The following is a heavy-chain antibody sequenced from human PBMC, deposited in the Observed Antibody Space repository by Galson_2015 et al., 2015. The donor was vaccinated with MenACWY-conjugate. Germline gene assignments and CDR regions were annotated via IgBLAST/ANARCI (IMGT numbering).Heavy chain of an antibody. CDR1: GLTFSSYA. J-gene: IGHJ4*02. D-gene: IGHD5-24*01. CDR2: ISGSGDGT. V-gene: IGHV3-23*01. CDR3: TTYNNRDGLDY. Sequence: SLRLSCAASGLTFSSYAMSWVRQAPGKGLEWVSAISGSGDGTYYAGSVKGRFIISRDNSKNTVYLQMSSLRAEDTALYYCTTYNNRDGLDYWGQGTLVTVSS.